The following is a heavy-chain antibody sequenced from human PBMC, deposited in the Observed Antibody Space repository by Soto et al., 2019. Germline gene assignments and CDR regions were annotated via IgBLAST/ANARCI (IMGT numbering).Heavy chain of an antibody. J-gene: IGHJ6*02. V-gene: IGHV1-8*01. D-gene: IGHD4-4*01. CDR2: MNPNSGNT. CDR3: ATVAGMTTVSSDPDRGGDYYGMDV. CDR1: GYTFTSYD. Sequence: QVQLVQSGAEVKKPGASVKVSCKASGYTFTSYDINWVRQATGQGLEWMGWMNPNSGNTGYAQKFQDRVTMTRNTSISTAYMELSSLRSEDTAVYYCATVAGMTTVSSDPDRGGDYYGMDVWGQGTTVTVSS.